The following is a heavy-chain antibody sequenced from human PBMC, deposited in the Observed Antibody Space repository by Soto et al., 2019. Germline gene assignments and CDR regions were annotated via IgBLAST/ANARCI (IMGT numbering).Heavy chain of an antibody. J-gene: IGHJ5*02. CDR1: GGSISSINW. D-gene: IGHD3-10*01. CDR2: IYYSGNT. CDR3: ARSSGVSATNWFDA. Sequence: SETLSLTCGVSGGSISSINWWTWVRQTPGKGLEWIGEIYYSGNTNYNPSLTSRVTMSIDKSKNQFFLNLTSVTAADTAVYYCARSSGVSATNWFDAWGQGTLVTVSS. V-gene: IGHV4-4*02.